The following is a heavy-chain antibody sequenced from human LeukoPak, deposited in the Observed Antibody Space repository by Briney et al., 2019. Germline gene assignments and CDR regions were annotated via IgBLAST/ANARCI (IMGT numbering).Heavy chain of an antibody. V-gene: IGHV3-11*01. CDR3: ARGHYGLDV. CDR1: GFTFSDWY. CDR2: INSGSTSI. J-gene: IGHJ6*02. Sequence: GGSLRLSCAASGFTFSDWYMSWIGQTPGKGLEGVAYINSGSTSIYNGDSVKGRFTISRDNAKNSLYLQMNNLRADDTAVYYCARGHYGLDVWGQGTTVTVSS.